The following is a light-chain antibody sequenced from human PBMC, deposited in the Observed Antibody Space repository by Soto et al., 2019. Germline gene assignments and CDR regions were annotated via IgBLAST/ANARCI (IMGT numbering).Light chain of an antibody. CDR1: QSVSKY. V-gene: IGKV3-11*01. CDR3: QQRSDWPPLT. CDR2: DAS. J-gene: IGKJ4*01. Sequence: EIVLTQSPATLSLSPGERATLSCRASQSVSKYLAWYQQKPGQAPRLLIYDASNRATGVPARFSGSGSGTDFTLTISSLEPEDFAVYYRQQRSDWPPLTFGGGTKVEIK.